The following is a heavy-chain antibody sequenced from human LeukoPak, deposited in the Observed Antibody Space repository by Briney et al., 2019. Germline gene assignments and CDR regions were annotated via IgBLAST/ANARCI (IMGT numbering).Heavy chain of an antibody. CDR3: TRDRGDYGGRVFDH. V-gene: IGHV3-49*04. J-gene: IGHJ4*02. CDR1: GFTFGDYA. CDR2: IRSKAYGGTT. D-gene: IGHD2-21*02. Sequence: GGSLRLSCTASGFTFGDYAMSWVRQAPGKGLEWVGFIRSKAYGGTTEYAASVKGRFTISRDDSKSIAYLQMNSLKTEDTAVYYCTRDRGDYGGRVFDHWGQGTLVTVSS.